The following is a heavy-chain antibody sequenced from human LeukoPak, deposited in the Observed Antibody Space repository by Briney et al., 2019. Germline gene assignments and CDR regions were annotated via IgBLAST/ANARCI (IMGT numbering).Heavy chain of an antibody. CDR3: AKAGGGCCSSTSCYLDWFDP. Sequence: GGSLRLSCAASGFTFSSYAMSWVRQAPGKGLEWVSAISGSGGSTYYADSVKGRFTISRDNSKNTLYLQMNSLRAEDTAVYYCAKAGGGCCSSTSCYLDWFDPWGQGTLVTVSS. CDR2: ISGSGGST. D-gene: IGHD2-2*03. CDR1: GFTFSSYA. V-gene: IGHV3-23*01. J-gene: IGHJ5*02.